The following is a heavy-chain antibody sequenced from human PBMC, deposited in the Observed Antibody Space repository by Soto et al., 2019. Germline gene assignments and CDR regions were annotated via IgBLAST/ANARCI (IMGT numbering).Heavy chain of an antibody. D-gene: IGHD3-22*01. CDR1: GYAFEVAW. CDR2: IQSKPDGGTT. J-gene: IGHJ6*03. CDR3: TTGRRDYYGNSYMDL. V-gene: IGHV3-15*01. Sequence: EMQLGESGGGLVKPGGSLRLSCAVSGYAFEVAWMNWVRQAPGKGREWVGRIQSKPDGGTTEYAAPVEGRFTISRDDSTSTLYLQMNSLRTEDTAVYYCTTGRRDYYGNSYMDLWGKGTTVTVSS.